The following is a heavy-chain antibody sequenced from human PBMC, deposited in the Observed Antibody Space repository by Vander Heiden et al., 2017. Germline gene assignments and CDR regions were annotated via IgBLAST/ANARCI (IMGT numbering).Heavy chain of an antibody. CDR2: RKQDGSEK. Sequence: EVQLVESGGGLVQPGGSLRLPCAASGFTFSHYWMSWVRQAAGKGLECVANRKQDGSEKYYVDSVKVRFIISRDNAKNSLYLQMNSLRAEDTAVYFCAVEYYDLWSGSYGMEVWGQGTTVTVSS. J-gene: IGHJ6*02. CDR3: AVEYYDLWSGSYGMEV. D-gene: IGHD3-3*01. V-gene: IGHV3-7*01. CDR1: GFTFSHYW.